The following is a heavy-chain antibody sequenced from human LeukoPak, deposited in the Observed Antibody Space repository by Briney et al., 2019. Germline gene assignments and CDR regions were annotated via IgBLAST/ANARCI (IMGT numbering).Heavy chain of an antibody. J-gene: IGHJ4*02. V-gene: IGHV4-59*12. CDR3: ARAGGWSGTWNY. CDR2: IYYGGST. Sequence: SETLSLTCTVSGGSISSYYWSWIRQPPGKGLEWIGYIYYGGSTNYNPSLKSRVTISVDTSKNQFSLKLSSVTAADTAVYYCARAGGWSGTWNYWGQGTLVTVSS. D-gene: IGHD6-19*01. CDR1: GGSISSYY.